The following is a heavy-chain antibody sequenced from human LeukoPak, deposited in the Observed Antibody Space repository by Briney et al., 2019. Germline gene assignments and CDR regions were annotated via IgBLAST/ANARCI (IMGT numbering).Heavy chain of an antibody. CDR3: ARAGYCSGGSCYGALDY. CDR2: IKPSGVST. CDR1: GYTFSSYY. J-gene: IGHJ4*02. Sequence: ASVKVSYKASGYTFSSYYTHSGRQAPGQRLEWMGIIKPSGVSTRYAQKFQGRVTMTRDTSMSTVYMELSSLRSEDTAVYYCARAGYCSGGSCYGALDYWGQGTLVTVSS. V-gene: IGHV1-46*01. D-gene: IGHD2-15*01.